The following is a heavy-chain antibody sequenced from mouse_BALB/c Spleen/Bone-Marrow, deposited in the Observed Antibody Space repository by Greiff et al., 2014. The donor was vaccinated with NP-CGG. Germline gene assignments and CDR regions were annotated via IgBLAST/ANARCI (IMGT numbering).Heavy chain of an antibody. CDR2: IYPGDGDT. V-gene: IGHV1-87*01. Sequence: VQRVESGAELARPGTSVKLSCKASGYTFTSYWMQWVKQRPGQGLEWIGAIYPGDGDTRYTQRFKGKATLTADKSSSTAYMQFGSLASEDSAVYYCARTYGNYGGVDYWGQGTSVTVSS. D-gene: IGHD2-1*01. J-gene: IGHJ4*01. CDR1: GYTFTSYW. CDR3: ARTYGNYGGVDY.